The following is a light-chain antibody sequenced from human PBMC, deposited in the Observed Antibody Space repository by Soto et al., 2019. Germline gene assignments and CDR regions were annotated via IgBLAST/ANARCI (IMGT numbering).Light chain of an antibody. J-gene: IGLJ2*01. Sequence: NFMLTQPHSVSESPGKTVTISCTGSSGSIASNYVQWYQQRPGSAPTTVIYEDKQRPSGVPDRFSGSIDSSSNSASLTITGLKTPDAAAYYSQSYDSSNHDVVFGGGTKVTVL. V-gene: IGLV6-57*02. CDR3: QSYDSSNHDVV. CDR2: EDK. CDR1: SGSIASNY.